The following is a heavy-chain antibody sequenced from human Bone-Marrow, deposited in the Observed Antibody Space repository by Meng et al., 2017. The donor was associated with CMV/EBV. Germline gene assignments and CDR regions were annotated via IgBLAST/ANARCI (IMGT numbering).Heavy chain of an antibody. CDR2: MNPNRGNT. J-gene: IGHJ6*02. D-gene: IGHD2-21*02. Sequence: ASVKVSCKASGYTFSNYDIMWVRQASGQGLEWVGWMNPNRGNTANAQKFQGRVTMTRDTSISTAYMELSRLRSDDKAVYYCARDLRPGTAVSGVRSVNYGMDVWGQGTTVTVSS. CDR3: ARDLRPGTAVSGVRSVNYGMDV. V-gene: IGHV1-8*01. CDR1: GYTFSNYD.